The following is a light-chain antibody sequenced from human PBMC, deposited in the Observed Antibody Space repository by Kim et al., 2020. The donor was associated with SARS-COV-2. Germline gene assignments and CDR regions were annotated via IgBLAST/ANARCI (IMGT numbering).Light chain of an antibody. CDR2: GAS. Sequence: PVERATLTYRASQSFSTCLAWYQQKPGQAPRLLIYGASTRATGIPARFSGSGSGTEFTLTISSLQSEDFAVYYCQKYNNWPITFGQGTRLEIK. V-gene: IGKV3-15*01. CDR3: QKYNNWPIT. CDR1: QSFSTC. J-gene: IGKJ5*01.